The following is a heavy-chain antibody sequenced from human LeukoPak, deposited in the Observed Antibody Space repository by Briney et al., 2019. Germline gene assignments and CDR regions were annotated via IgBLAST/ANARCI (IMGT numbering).Heavy chain of an antibody. J-gene: IGHJ5*02. CDR2: INPNSGGT. D-gene: IGHD2-15*01. CDR3: ARDRAVVVVAAIGFDP. CDR1: GYTFTCYY. V-gene: IGHV1-2*02. Sequence: GASVKVSCKASGYTFTCYYMHWVRQAPGQGLEWMGWINPNSGGTNYAQKFQGRVTMTRDTSISTAYMELSRLRSDDTAVYYCARDRAVVVVAAIGFDPWGQGTLVTVSS.